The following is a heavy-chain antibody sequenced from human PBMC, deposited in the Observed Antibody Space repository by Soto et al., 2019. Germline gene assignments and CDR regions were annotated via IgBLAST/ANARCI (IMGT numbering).Heavy chain of an antibody. CDR3: AKDDSSGYYYYDY. Sequence: GGSLRLSCAASGFTFSSYWMSWVRQAPGKGLEWVANIKQDGSEKYYVDSVKGRFTISRDNAKNSLYLQMNSLRAEDTAVYYCAKDDSSGYYYYDYWGQGTLVTVSS. CDR2: IKQDGSEK. CDR1: GFTFSSYW. J-gene: IGHJ4*02. D-gene: IGHD3-22*01. V-gene: IGHV3-7*03.